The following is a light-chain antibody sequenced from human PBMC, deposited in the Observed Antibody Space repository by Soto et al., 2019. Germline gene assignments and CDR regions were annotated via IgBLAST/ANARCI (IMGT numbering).Light chain of an antibody. CDR1: SSNIGNNA. V-gene: IGLV1-36*01. CDR3: AAWDDSLNGYV. J-gene: IGLJ1*01. Sequence: QSVLTQPPSVSEAPRQRVTISCSGSSSNIGNNAVNWYQQLPGKAPKLLMFYDNLLPSGVSDRFSGSKSGTSASLAISGLQSEDEADYYCAAWDDSLNGYVFGTGTNVTVL. CDR2: YDN.